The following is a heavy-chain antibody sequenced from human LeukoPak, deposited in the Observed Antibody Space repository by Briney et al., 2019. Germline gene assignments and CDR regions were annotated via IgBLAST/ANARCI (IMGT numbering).Heavy chain of an antibody. CDR1: GGSISSYY. D-gene: IGHD3-22*01. CDR3: ARDTDSSGYYYPFAY. Sequence: SETPPLTCTVSGGSISSYYWSWIRQPAGKGLEWIGRIDTSGRTNYNPSLKSRVTMSVDTSKNQFSLKLSSVTAADTAVYYCARDTDSSGYYYPFAYWGQGTLVTVSS. V-gene: IGHV4-4*07. J-gene: IGHJ4*02. CDR2: IDTSGRT.